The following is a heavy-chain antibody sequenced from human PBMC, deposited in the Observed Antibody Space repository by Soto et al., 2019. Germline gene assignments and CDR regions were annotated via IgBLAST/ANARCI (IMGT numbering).Heavy chain of an antibody. V-gene: IGHV1-18*01. CDR3: SRDFTISSSWPNSCAY. J-gene: IGHJ4*02. CDR2: ISAYSGST. Sequence: QVQLVQSGAEVKKPGASVKVSCKASGYTFTIYGIIWVRQAPGQGLEWMGWISAYSGSTKIAQKLQGRVTLTTATNPTTAFMERRILTTDATPVHYCSRDFTISSSWPNSCAYRDQGTLFTVSS. CDR1: GYTFTIYG. D-gene: IGHD6-13*01.